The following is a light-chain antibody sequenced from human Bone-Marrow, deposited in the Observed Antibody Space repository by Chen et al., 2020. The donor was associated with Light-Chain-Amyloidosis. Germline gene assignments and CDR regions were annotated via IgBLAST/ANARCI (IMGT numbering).Light chain of an antibody. J-gene: IGLJ1*01. CDR2: DVS. CDR1: SSDVGAHNY. V-gene: IGLV2-14*03. Sequence: QSALPQPASVSGSPGQSITISCTGGSSDVGAHNYVSWYQQLPGKAPKLIIYDVSNRPSGVSDRFSGSKSGNTASLTISGLQAEDEADFYCSSYTTSDSYVFGTGTKVSVL. CDR3: SSYTTSDSYV.